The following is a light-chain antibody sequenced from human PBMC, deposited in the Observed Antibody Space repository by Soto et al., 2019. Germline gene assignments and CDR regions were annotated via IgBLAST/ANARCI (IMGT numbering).Light chain of an antibody. Sequence: DIQMTQSPSSLSASVGDRVTITCRASQGISSWLAWYQQKPGKVPKLLIYAASTLQSGVPSRFSGSGSGTDFTLTISSLQPEDVATYYCQKYNIAPLTFGGGTKVDIK. CDR2: AAS. CDR1: QGISSW. J-gene: IGKJ4*01. V-gene: IGKV1-27*01. CDR3: QKYNIAPLT.